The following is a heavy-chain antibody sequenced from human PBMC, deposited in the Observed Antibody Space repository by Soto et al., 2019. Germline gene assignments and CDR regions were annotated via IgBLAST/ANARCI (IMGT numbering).Heavy chain of an antibody. J-gene: IGHJ6*02. Sequence: ASVKVSCKASGYTFTSYGISWVRQAPGQGLEWMGWISAYNGNTNYAQELQGRVTMTTDTSTSTAYMELRSLRSDDTAVYYCARNLHAYDFWSGQKTRYGMDVWGQGTTVTVSS. V-gene: IGHV1-18*01. CDR2: ISAYNGNT. D-gene: IGHD3-3*01. CDR3: ARNLHAYDFWSGQKTRYGMDV. CDR1: GYTFTSYG.